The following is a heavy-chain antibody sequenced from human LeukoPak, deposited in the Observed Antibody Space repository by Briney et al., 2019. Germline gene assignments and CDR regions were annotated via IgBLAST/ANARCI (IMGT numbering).Heavy chain of an antibody. CDR3: AKSGYYDSSGYSYFDY. Sequence: GGSLRLSCAASGFTFSSYAMSWVRQAPGKGLEWVSAISGSGGSTYYADSVKGRFTISRDNSKNTLYLQMNSLRAEDTAVYYCAKSGYYDSSGYSYFDYWGQGTLVTVSS. CDR1: GFTFSSYA. CDR2: ISGSGGST. V-gene: IGHV3-23*01. D-gene: IGHD3-22*01. J-gene: IGHJ4*02.